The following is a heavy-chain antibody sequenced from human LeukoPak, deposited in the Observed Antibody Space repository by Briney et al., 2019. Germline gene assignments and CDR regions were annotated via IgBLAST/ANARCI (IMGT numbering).Heavy chain of an antibody. CDR1: GGTFSSYA. J-gene: IGHJ4*02. V-gene: IGHV1-69*04. Sequence: ASVKVSCKASGGTFSSYAISWVRQAPGQGLEWMGRIIPILGIANYAQKFQGRVTITTDESTSTAYMELSSLRSEDTAVYYCARGGDYYDPWYWGQGTLVTVSS. CDR3: ARGGDYYDPWY. CDR2: IIPILGIA. D-gene: IGHD3-22*01.